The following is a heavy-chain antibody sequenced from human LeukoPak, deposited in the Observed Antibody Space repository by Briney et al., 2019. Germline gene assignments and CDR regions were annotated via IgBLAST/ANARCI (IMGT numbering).Heavy chain of an antibody. D-gene: IGHD4-17*01. CDR1: GFPLSSYG. Sequence: GGSLRLSCAASGFPLSSYGMNWVRQAPGKGLEWVSGITGSGGSTYYADSVKGRFTISRDNSKNTLYLQMNSLRDEDTAVYHCAKDVSKTTLTSPFRYWGQGTLVTVSS. V-gene: IGHV3-23*01. CDR2: ITGSGGST. J-gene: IGHJ4*02. CDR3: AKDVSKTTLTSPFRY.